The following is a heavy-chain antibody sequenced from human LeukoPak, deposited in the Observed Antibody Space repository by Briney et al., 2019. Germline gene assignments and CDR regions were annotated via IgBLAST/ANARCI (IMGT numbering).Heavy chain of an antibody. Sequence: GGSLRLSCAASGFTFSSYSMNWVRQAPGKGLEWVSSISSSSSYIYYADSVKGRFTISRDNAKNSLYLQMNSLRAEDTAVYYCAREGYSSGPYYYYGMDVWGKGTTVTVSS. D-gene: IGHD6-25*01. V-gene: IGHV3-21*01. CDR2: ISSSSSYI. CDR1: GFTFSSYS. J-gene: IGHJ6*04. CDR3: AREGYSSGPYYYYGMDV.